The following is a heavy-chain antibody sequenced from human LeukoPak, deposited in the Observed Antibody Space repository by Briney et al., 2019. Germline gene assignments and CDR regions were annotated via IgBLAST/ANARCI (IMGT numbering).Heavy chain of an antibody. CDR3: ATQDYDFWSGYRRDRPLNAFDI. D-gene: IGHD3-3*01. CDR1: GFTFSSYA. Sequence: GGSLRLSCAAPGFTFSSYAMSWVRQAPGKGLEWVSAISGSGGSTYYADSVKGRFTISRDNSKNTLYLQMNSLRAEDTAVYYCATQDYDFWSGYRRDRPLNAFDIWGQGTMVTVSS. CDR2: ISGSGGST. J-gene: IGHJ3*02. V-gene: IGHV3-23*01.